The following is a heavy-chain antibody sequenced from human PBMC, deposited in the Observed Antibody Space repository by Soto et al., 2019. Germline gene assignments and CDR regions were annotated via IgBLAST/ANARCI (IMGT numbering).Heavy chain of an antibody. J-gene: IGHJ3*02. CDR2: ISSNGGST. CDR1: GFTFSSYG. CDR3: AGDAFDI. Sequence: EVQLVESGGGLVQPGGSLRLSCAASGFTFSSYGIHWVRQAPGKGLEYLSAISSNGGSTYYASSVKGRFTISRDNSKNTVYLQMGSLRAEDIAVYYCAGDAFDIWGQGTMVTVSS. V-gene: IGHV3-64*01.